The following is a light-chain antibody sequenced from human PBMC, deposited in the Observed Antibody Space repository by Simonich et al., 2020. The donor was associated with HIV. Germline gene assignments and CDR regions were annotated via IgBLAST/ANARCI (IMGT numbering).Light chain of an antibody. V-gene: IGLV2-14*01. Sequence: QSALTQPASVSGSPVQSITISCTGTSSDVGGYNYVSWYQPHPGKAPKPIIYDFSKRPSGVSNRFSGSKSGNTASLTISGLQAEDEADDYCSSYTSSSTLVFGGGTKLTVL. CDR1: SSDVGGYNY. J-gene: IGLJ3*02. CDR2: DFS. CDR3: SSYTSSSTLV.